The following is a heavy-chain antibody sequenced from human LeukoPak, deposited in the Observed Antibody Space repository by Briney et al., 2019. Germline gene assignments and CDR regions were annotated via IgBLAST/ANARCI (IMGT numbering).Heavy chain of an antibody. V-gene: IGHV4-59*01. D-gene: IGHD3-9*01. J-gene: IGHJ6*02. CDR1: GGFITSYY. CDR3: AREHYDILTGYYYGVDV. CDR2: IYYSGST. Sequence: SVTLSLTCSVSGGFITSYYWSWIRQPPGKGLEWIGYIYYSGSTNYNPSLKSRATISVDTSKNQFSLKLSSVTAADTAVYYCAREHYDILTGYYYGVDVWGQGTTVTVSS.